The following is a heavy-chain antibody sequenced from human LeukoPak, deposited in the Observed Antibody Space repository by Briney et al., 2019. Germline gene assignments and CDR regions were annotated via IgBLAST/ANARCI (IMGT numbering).Heavy chain of an antibody. CDR1: GGSMSSYY. CDR2: IYYSGST. Sequence: SETLSLTCTVSGGSMSSYYWSWIRQPPGKGLEWIGYIYYSGSTNYNPSLKSRVTISIDTSKNQFSLKVRTVTAADTAVYYCARYRSSWYSEYDYWGQGTLVTVSS. V-gene: IGHV4-59*01. J-gene: IGHJ4*02. CDR3: ARYRSSWYSEYDY. D-gene: IGHD6-13*01.